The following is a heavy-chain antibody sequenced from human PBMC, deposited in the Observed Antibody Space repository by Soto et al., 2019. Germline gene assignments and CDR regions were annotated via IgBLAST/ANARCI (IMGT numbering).Heavy chain of an antibody. CDR3: ARDADYYDSSGYWGYFDY. CDR1: GGSISSYY. CDR2: IYTSGIT. J-gene: IGHJ4*02. D-gene: IGHD3-22*01. V-gene: IGHV4-4*07. Sequence: SETLSLTCTVSGGSISSYYWSWIRQPAGKGLEWIGRIYTSGITNYNPSLKSRVTMSVDTSKNQFSLKLSSVTAADKAVYYCARDADYYDSSGYWGYFDYWGQGTLLTV.